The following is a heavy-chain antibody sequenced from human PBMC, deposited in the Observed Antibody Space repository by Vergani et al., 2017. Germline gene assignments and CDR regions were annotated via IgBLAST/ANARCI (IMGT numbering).Heavy chain of an antibody. J-gene: IGHJ6*02. CDR3: ARDLNMVGFGYYYGMDV. Sequence: QVQLVQSGAEVKKPGSSVKVSCKASGGTFSSYAISWVRQAPGQGLEWMGRIIPIFGTANYAQKFQGRVTITADESTSTAYMELSSLRSEDTAVYYCARDLNMVGFGYYYGMDVWGQGTTVTVSS. CDR1: GGTFSSYA. D-gene: IGHD3-10*01. V-gene: IGHV1-69*18. CDR2: IIPIFGTA.